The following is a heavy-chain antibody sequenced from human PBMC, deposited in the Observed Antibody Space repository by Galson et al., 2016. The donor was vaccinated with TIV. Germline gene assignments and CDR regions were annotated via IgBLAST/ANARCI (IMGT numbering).Heavy chain of an antibody. V-gene: IGHV6-1*01. J-gene: IGHJ3*02. CDR1: GDSVSSDSAA. CDR2: TYYRSRWYY. Sequence: CAISGDSVSSDSAAWNWVRQSPSRGLEWLGRTYYRSRWYYDYKVSVKSRITINPDTSKNQFSLQLNSVTPEDTAVYYCTIAAGKNGASCYATCETFDIWGQGTKVTVSS. CDR3: TIAAGKNGASCYATCETFDI. D-gene: IGHD2-2*01.